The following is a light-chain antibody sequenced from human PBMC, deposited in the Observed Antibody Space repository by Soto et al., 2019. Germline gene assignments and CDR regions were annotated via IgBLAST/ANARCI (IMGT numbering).Light chain of an antibody. CDR1: KNDIGVSDF. Sequence: QSVLKRPPPPSGSPGQSVTISCPGTKNDIGVSDFVSWYQHHPGKAPRLIIYEVVQRPSGVPDRFSGSKSGNTASLTVSGLQAADEADYFCKSYAGSNTYVFGSGTKVTV. CDR2: EVV. V-gene: IGLV2-8*01. CDR3: KSYAGSNTYV. J-gene: IGLJ1*01.